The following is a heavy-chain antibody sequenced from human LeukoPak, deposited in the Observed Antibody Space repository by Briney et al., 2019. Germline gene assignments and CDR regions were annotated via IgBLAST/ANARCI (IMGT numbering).Heavy chain of an antibody. J-gene: IGHJ6*02. D-gene: IGHD3-3*01. CDR1: GFTFSSYA. V-gene: IGHV3-23*01. CDR2: ISGSGGST. Sequence: GRSLRLSCAASGFTFSSYAMSWVRQAPGKGLEWVSAISGSGGSTYYADSVKGRFTISRDNSKNTLYLQMNSLRAEDTAVYYCAKDLGPEYYDFWSGYSNYGMDVWGQGTTVTVSS. CDR3: AKDLGPEYYDFWSGYSNYGMDV.